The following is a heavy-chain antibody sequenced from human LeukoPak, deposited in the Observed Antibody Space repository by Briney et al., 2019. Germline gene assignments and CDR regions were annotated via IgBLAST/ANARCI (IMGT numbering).Heavy chain of an antibody. V-gene: IGHV3-23*01. J-gene: IGHJ4*02. CDR2: ISDSGGST. Sequence: GGPLSLSCAASGFTFSSYAMSGVRQAPGRGVEWGSAISDSGGSTYYADSVKGRSTISRDTSKNTLYLQRNSQSAEATAVYYCAKDEGPSPYYFDYWGQGTLVTVSS. CDR1: GFTFSSYA. D-gene: IGHD6-6*01. CDR3: AKDEGPSPYYFDY.